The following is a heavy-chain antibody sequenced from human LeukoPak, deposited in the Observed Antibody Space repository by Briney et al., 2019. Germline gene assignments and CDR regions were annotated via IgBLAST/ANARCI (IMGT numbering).Heavy chain of an antibody. J-gene: IGHJ3*02. D-gene: IGHD6-13*01. CDR1: GGSISSYY. CDR3: AREVFAAGTVCLDI. CDR2: INYSGST. Sequence: SETLSLTCTVSGGSISSYYWSWIRQPPGKGLEWIGYINYSGSTNYNPSLRSRVTISLDTSKNHFSLKLTSVTAADTAVYYCAREVFAAGTVCLDIWGQGTMVTVSS. V-gene: IGHV4-59*12.